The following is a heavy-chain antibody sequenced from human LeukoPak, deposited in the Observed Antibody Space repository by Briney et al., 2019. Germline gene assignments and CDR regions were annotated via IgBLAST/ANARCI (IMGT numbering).Heavy chain of an antibody. CDR2: IKQDGSEK. V-gene: IGHV3-7*01. Sequence: GGSLRLSCAASGFTFSSYWMSWVRQAPGKGLEWVANIKQDGSEKYYVDSVKGRFTISRDNAKNSLYLQMNSLRAEDTAVYYCARHKFSRGGGAFDIWGQGTMVTVSS. J-gene: IGHJ3*02. D-gene: IGHD3-10*01. CDR1: GFTFSSYW. CDR3: ARHKFSRGGGAFDI.